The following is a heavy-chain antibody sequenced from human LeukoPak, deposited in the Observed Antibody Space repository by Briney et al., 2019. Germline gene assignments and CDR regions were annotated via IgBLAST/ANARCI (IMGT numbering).Heavy chain of an antibody. Sequence: GGSLRLSCVASGLTFSSYSMNWVRQAPGKGLEWVSYISSSSSTMYYADSVKGRFTISRDNAKNSLYLQMNSLRAEDTAVYYCARVLHKRNYDSSVYYGYWGQGTLVTVSS. J-gene: IGHJ4*02. CDR3: ARVLHKRNYDSSVYYGY. V-gene: IGHV3-48*01. D-gene: IGHD3-22*01. CDR1: GLTFSSYS. CDR2: ISSSSSTM.